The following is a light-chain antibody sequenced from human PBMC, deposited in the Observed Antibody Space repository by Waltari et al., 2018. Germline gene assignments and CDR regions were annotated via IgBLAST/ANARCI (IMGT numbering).Light chain of an antibody. J-gene: IGKJ2*01. Sequence: DIVMTQTPPSLPVTPGAPAPFSCSFSQSLFDSDDGNTYLDWYLQKPGQSPQLLIKTLSYRAAGVPDRFSGSGSGTSFTLKISRVEAEDVGVYYCMQRIEFPYTFGQGTKLEIK. CDR3: MQRIEFPYT. CDR1: QSLFDSDDGNTY. CDR2: TLS. V-gene: IGKV2-40*01.